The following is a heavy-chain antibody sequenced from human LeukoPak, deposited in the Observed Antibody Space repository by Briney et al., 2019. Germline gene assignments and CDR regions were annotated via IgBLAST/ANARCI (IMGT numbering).Heavy chain of an antibody. CDR2: IYTSGST. CDR3: AREGYDSSGYYYKAFDY. J-gene: IGHJ4*02. V-gene: IGHV4-4*07. CDR1: GGSISSYY. Sequence: SETLSLTCTVSGGSISSYYWSWIRQPAGKGLEWIRRIYTSGSTNYNPSLKSRVTMSVDTSKNQFSLKLSSVTAADTAVYYCAREGYDSSGYYYKAFDYWGQGTLVTVSS. D-gene: IGHD3-22*01.